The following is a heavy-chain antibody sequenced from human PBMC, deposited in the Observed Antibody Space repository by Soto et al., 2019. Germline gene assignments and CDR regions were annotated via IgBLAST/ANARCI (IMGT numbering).Heavy chain of an antibody. CDR3: AKPDNTGLGTFAA. J-gene: IGHJ5*02. V-gene: IGHV3-30*18. CDR2: ISYDRSNK. D-gene: IGHD1-1*01. Sequence: GGSLRLSCAASGFIFNSYVMHWVRQAPGKGLEWVAVISYDRSNKYYADSVKGRFTISRDNFKNTLYLEMNSLRPEDTALYYCAKPDNTGLGTFAAWGQGTLVTVSS. CDR1: GFIFNSYV.